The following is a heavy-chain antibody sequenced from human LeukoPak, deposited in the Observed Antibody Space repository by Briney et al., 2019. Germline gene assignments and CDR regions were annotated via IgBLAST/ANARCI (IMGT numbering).Heavy chain of an antibody. J-gene: IGHJ6*02. V-gene: IGHV1-69*13. CDR2: ISRIFGTA. Sequence: EASVKVSCRASGGTFSSYAISWVRQAPGQGLEWMGGISRIFGTANYAQKFQGRVTITADESTSTAYMELSSLRSEDTAVYYCARTRDGSGSYSAEYYYGMDVWGQGTTVTVSS. CDR1: GGTFSSYA. CDR3: ARTRDGSGSYSAEYYYGMDV. D-gene: IGHD3-10*01.